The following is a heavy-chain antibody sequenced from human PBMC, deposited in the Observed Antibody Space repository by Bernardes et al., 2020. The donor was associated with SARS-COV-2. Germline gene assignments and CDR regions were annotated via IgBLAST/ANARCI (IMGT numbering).Heavy chain of an antibody. J-gene: IGHJ4*02. D-gene: IGHD6-25*01. CDR3: ARGRGCDY. V-gene: IGHV3-48*03. CDR2: SSISGVNS. Sequence: GGSLRLSCAASGFSLSSYAMTWVRQAPGKGLEWISYSSISGVNSDYADSVKGRFTVSRDNAKNSLYLEMNSLRAEDSGVYYCARGRGCDYWGQGTLVTVSS. CDR1: GFSLSSYA.